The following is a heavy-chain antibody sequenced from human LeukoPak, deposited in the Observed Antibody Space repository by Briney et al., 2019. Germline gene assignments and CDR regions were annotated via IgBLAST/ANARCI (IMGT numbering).Heavy chain of an antibody. Sequence: GRSLRLSCAASGFTFSDYYMSWIRQAPGKGLEWVSYISSSGSTIYYADSVKGRFTISRDNAKNSLYLQMNSLRAEDAALYYCAKDKGSSRRNANFHHWGQGTLVTVSS. V-gene: IGHV3-11*01. CDR3: AKDKGSSRRNANFHH. J-gene: IGHJ1*01. D-gene: IGHD6-13*01. CDR1: GFTFSDYY. CDR2: ISSSGSTI.